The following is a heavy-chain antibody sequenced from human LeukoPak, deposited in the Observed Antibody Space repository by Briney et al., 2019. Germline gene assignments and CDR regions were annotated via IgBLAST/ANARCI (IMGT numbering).Heavy chain of an antibody. J-gene: IGHJ4*02. CDR1: GGSFSGYY. V-gene: IGHV4-34*01. D-gene: IGHD6-13*01. Sequence: SETLSFTCAVYGGSFSGYYWSWIRQPPGKGLEWIGEINHSGSTNYNPSLKSRVTISVDTSKNQFSLKLSSVTAADTAVYYCAREVVAAAGTVDYWGQGALVIVSS. CDR2: INHSGST. CDR3: AREVVAAAGTVDY.